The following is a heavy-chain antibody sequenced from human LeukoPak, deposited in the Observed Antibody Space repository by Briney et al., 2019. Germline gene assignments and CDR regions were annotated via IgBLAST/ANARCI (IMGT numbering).Heavy chain of an antibody. Sequence: PSQTLSLTCTVSGGSISSGSYYWSWIRQPAGKGLEWIGRIYTSGSTNYNPSLKSRVTISVDTSKNRFSLKLSSVTAADTAVYYCARGLRGSVVRGVIHYYYYYMGVWGKGTTVTVSS. V-gene: IGHV4-61*02. CDR3: ARGLRGSVVRGVIHYYYYYMGV. D-gene: IGHD3-10*01. CDR2: IYTSGST. CDR1: GGSISSGSYY. J-gene: IGHJ6*03.